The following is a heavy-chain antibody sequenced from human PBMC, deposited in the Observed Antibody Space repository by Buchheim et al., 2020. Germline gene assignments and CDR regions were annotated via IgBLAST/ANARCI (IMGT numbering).Heavy chain of an antibody. V-gene: IGHV3-7*03. CDR2: INQDGSEK. CDR3: VRDSDYYDSSGYYYY. CDR1: GFTFSSYW. Sequence: EVQLVESGGGLVQPGGSLRLSCATSGFTFSSYWMSWVRQAPGKGLEWVANINQDGSEKYYVDSVKGRFTISRDNAKHSLFMQMNRLRAEDTAVYYCVRDSDYYDSSGYYYYWGQGTL. D-gene: IGHD3-22*01. J-gene: IGHJ4*02.